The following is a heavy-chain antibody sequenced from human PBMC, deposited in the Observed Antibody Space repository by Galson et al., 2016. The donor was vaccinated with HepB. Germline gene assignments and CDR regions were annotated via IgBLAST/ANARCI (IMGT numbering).Heavy chain of an antibody. D-gene: IGHD2/OR15-2a*01. CDR1: GFTFNNFA. CDR3: VRRGSSYHVFHFYGMDV. CDR2: ASSIGGDT. J-gene: IGHJ4*02. Sequence: SLRLSCAGSGFTFNNFAMNWVRQAPGKGLEWVSTASSIGGDTFYADSVKGRFTISRDNSKNTVYLLMNSLGAEDTAVYYCVRRGSSYHVFHFYGMDVWGQGTLVTVPS. V-gene: IGHV3-23*01.